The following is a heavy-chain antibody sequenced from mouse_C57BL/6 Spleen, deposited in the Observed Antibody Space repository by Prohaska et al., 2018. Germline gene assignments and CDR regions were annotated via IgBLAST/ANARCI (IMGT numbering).Heavy chain of an antibody. CDR3: TRLAYSNYGYFDV. D-gene: IGHD2-5*01. J-gene: IGHJ1*03. Sequence: QVQLQQSGAELVRPGASVTLSCKASGYTFTDYEMHWVKQTPVHGLEWIGAIDPETGGTAYNQKFKGKAILTADKSSSTAYMELRSLTSEDSAVYYCTRLAYSNYGYFDVWGTGTTVTVSS. CDR1: GYTFTDYE. CDR2: IDPETGGT. V-gene: IGHV1-15*01.